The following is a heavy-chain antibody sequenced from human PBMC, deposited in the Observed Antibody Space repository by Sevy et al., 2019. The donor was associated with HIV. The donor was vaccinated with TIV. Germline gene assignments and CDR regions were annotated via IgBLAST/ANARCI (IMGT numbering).Heavy chain of an antibody. Sequence: ASVKVSCKASGYTFTSYYMHWVRQAPGQRLEWMGIINPSGGSTSYAQKFQGRVTMTRDTSTGTVYMELSSLRSEDTAVYYCARAQIALAFGKDVWGQGTTVTVSS. CDR3: ARAQIALAFGKDV. CDR2: INPSGGST. J-gene: IGHJ6*02. V-gene: IGHV1-46*01. CDR1: GYTFTSYY.